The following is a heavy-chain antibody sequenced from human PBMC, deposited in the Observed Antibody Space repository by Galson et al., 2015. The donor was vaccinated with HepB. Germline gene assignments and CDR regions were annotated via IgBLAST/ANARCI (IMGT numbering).Heavy chain of an antibody. J-gene: IGHJ4*02. Sequence: SVKVSCKAYRYSFTKFGINWVRQAPGQGLEYMGWINPYNGNTDYAQSVQGRVTMTTDTSTSTTYMELRSLRSDDTAVYYCARGGMATIGGPTFDYWGQGTLVTVSS. CDR3: ARGGMATIGGPTFDY. V-gene: IGHV1-18*01. D-gene: IGHD5-24*01. CDR2: INPYNGNT. CDR1: RYSFTKFG.